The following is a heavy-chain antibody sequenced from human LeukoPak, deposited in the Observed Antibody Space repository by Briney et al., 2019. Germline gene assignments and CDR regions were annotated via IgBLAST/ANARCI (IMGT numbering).Heavy chain of an antibody. J-gene: IGHJ6*02. CDR1: RDSLTSYD. V-gene: IGHV4-34*01. Sequence: SETLSLPCAVDRDSLTSYDWSWLRQPPGKGLEWIGEINHSGSTNYNPSLKSRVTISVDTSKKQFSLKLSSVTAADTAVYYCAKGNRWGMGMDAGGQGTTVTVSS. D-gene: IGHD3-16*01. CDR3: AKGNRWGMGMDA. CDR2: INHSGST.